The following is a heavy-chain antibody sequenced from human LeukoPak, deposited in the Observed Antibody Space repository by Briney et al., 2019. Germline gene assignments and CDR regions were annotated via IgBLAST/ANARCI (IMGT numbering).Heavy chain of an antibody. CDR1: GYTFTSYD. Sequence: ASVKVSCKASGYTFTSYDINWVRQATGQGLEWMGWMNPNSGNTGYAQKFQGRVTMTRNTSISTAYMELSSLRSEDTDVYYCARGPTNGWLLSYYYDMDVWGQGTTVTVSS. J-gene: IGHJ6*02. D-gene: IGHD3-9*01. CDR2: MNPNSGNT. V-gene: IGHV1-8*01. CDR3: ARGPTNGWLLSYYYDMDV.